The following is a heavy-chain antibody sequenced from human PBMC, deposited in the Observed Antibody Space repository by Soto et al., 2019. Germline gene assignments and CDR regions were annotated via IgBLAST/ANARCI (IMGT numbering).Heavy chain of an antibody. V-gene: IGHV4-39*01. D-gene: IGHD4-17*01. J-gene: IGHJ4*02. Sequence: QLQLQESGPGLVKPSETLSLTCTVSGGSISGSSYYWGWIRQPPGKGLEWIGTIFYSGTTYYNPSLKRRVTISVDPSKNQFSLRLTSVTAADTAVYYWASYGDYPDYWGQGTLVTVSS. CDR2: IFYSGTT. CDR1: GGSISGSSYY. CDR3: ASYGDYPDY.